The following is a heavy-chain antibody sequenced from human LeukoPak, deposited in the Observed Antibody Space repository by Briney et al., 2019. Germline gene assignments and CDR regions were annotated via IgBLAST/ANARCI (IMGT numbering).Heavy chain of an antibody. D-gene: IGHD3-10*01. CDR1: GFTFSSYT. CDR3: ARGSSGSSYSISFDC. CDR2: ISSGSSTI. J-gene: IGHJ4*02. V-gene: IGHV3-48*04. Sequence: GGSLRLSCAASGFTFSSYTMNWVRQAPGKGLEWVSYISSGSSTIYYADSVKGRFTISRGSAKNSLYLQMDSLRAEDTAVYYCARGSSGSSYSISFDCWGQGTLVTVSS.